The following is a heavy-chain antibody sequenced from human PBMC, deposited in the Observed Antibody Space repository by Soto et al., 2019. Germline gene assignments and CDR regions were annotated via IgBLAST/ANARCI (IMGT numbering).Heavy chain of an antibody. Sequence: QVQLQESGPGLVKPSQTLSLTCTVSGDSISSNNNYWSWIRQPPGEGLEWIGFISSGGTTSYSPSLKSRVAISLDTSKNPFSLSLSSVTAADTAVYYCARGRGYSYGLDPWGQGTLVTVSS. CDR2: ISSGGTT. J-gene: IGHJ5*02. CDR3: ARGRGYSYGLDP. D-gene: IGHD5-18*01. CDR1: GDSISSNNNY. V-gene: IGHV4-30-4*01.